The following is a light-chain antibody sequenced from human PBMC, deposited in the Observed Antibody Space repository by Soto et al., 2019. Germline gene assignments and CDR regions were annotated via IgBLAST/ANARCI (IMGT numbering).Light chain of an antibody. Sequence: QSALTQPASVSGSPGQSITISCTGTSSDVGGYNHVSWYQQHPGKAPKLIIYEVRNRPSGVSNRFSGSKSGNTASLTISGLQAEDEADYYCSSYTTSNTDVFGTGTKVTVL. CDR3: SSYTTSNTDV. V-gene: IGLV2-14*01. CDR1: SSDVGGYNH. J-gene: IGLJ1*01. CDR2: EVR.